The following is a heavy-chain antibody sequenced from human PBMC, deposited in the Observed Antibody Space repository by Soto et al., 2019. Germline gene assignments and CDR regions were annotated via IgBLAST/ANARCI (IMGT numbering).Heavy chain of an antibody. J-gene: IGHJ4*02. V-gene: IGHV1-2*02. Sequence: QVQLVQSGAEVKKPGASVKVSCKASGYTFTGYYMHWVRQAPGQGLEWMGWINPNSGGTNYAQKFQGRVTMTRDPSISTAYMELSRLRSDDTAVYYCARDDEQVGATIGGDYWGQGTLVTVSS. D-gene: IGHD1-26*01. CDR2: INPNSGGT. CDR1: GYTFTGYY. CDR3: ARDDEQVGATIGGDY.